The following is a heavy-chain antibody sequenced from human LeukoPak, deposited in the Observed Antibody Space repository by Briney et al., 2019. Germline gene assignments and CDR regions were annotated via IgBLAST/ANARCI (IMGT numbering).Heavy chain of an antibody. D-gene: IGHD3-3*01. V-gene: IGHV3-23*01. Sequence: GGSLRLSCAASGFTFSSYAMSWVRQAPGKGLEGVSAISGSGGSTYYADSVKGRFTISRDNSKNTLYLQMNRLRAEDTAVYYCAKITADYDFWSGYQGYWGQGTLVTVSS. CDR1: GFTFSSYA. J-gene: IGHJ4*02. CDR3: AKITADYDFWSGYQGY. CDR2: ISGSGGST.